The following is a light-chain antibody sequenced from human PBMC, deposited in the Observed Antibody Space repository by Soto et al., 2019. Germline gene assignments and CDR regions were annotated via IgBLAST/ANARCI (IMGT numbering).Light chain of an antibody. CDR2: RAS. V-gene: IGKV1-5*03. CDR3: QQDDTYPRT. J-gene: IGKJ4*01. Sequence: DIQLTQSPSTLSASVGDRVTITCRASQSLSDWLAWYQQIPGTAPKLLIYRASSLEDGDPSRFSGSGSGTEFTLTLSSLQPDDFATYYCQQDDTYPRTFGGGTKVEIK. CDR1: QSLSDW.